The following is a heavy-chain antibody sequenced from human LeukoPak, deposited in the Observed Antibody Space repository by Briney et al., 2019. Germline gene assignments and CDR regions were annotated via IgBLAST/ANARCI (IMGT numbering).Heavy chain of an antibody. J-gene: IGHJ6*03. Sequence: PGGSLRLSCAASGFTFSSYSMIWVRQAPGKGLEWVSSISSSTSYIYYTQSVKGRFTISRDNAKNSLYLQMNSLRAEDTAVYYCARVVSVAWSERRPGYYYMDVWGKGTTVTVSS. CDR3: ARVVSVAWSERRPGYYYMDV. D-gene: IGHD1-1*01. V-gene: IGHV3-21*06. CDR1: GFTFSSYS. CDR2: ISSSTSYI.